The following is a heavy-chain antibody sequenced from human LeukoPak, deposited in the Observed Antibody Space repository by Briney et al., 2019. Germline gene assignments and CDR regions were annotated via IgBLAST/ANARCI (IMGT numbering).Heavy chain of an antibody. CDR1: GYTFTSYG. CDR3: ARDSSYCSGGSCYGIFWYWFDP. CDR2: ISAYNGNT. Sequence: ASVKVSCKASGYTFTSYGISWVRQAPGQGLEWMGWISAYNGNTNYAQKLQGRVTMTTDTSASTAYMELRSLRSDDTAVYYCARDSSYCSGGSCYGIFWYWFDPWGQGTLVTVSS. V-gene: IGHV1-18*01. J-gene: IGHJ5*02. D-gene: IGHD2-15*01.